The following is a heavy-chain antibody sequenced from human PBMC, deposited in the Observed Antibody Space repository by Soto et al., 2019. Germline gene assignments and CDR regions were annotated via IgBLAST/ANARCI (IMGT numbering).Heavy chain of an antibody. CDR2: INAGNGNT. V-gene: IGHV1-3*01. D-gene: IGHD3-10*01. J-gene: IGHJ4*02. CDR1: GYTFTSYA. Sequence: ASVKVSCKASGYTFTSYAMHWVRQAPGQRLEWMGWINAGNGNTKYSQKFQGRVTITRDTSASTAYMELSSLRSEDTAVYYCVRARGVLWFGELLPSNYWGQGTLVTVSS. CDR3: VRARGVLWFGELLPSNY.